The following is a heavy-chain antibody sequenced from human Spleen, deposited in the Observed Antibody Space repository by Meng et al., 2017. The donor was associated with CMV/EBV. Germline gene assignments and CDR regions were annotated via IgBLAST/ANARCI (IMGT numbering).Heavy chain of an antibody. CDR3: ARSGSYYTSYFDY. CDR1: GFTFSNYA. V-gene: IGHV3-48*03. J-gene: IGHJ4*02. D-gene: IGHD1-26*01. CDR2: ISSSGSTI. Sequence: GESLKISCAVSGFTFSNYAMNWVRQAPGKGLEWVSYISSSGSTIYYADSVKGRFTISRDNAKNSLYLQMNSLRAEDTAVYYCARSGSYYTSYFDYWGQGTLVTVSS.